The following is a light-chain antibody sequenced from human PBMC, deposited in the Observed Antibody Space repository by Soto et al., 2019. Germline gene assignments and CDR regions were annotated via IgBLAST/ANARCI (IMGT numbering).Light chain of an antibody. CDR1: HSAASA. CDR3: QQYNNWTPIT. J-gene: IGKJ5*01. CDR2: GAS. Sequence: EIMLTQSPATLSVSPEERATLSCRASHSAASAVAWYQQKPGQAPRLLIYGASTRATGIPARFSGSGSGTEFTLTISSLQSEDFAVYYCQQYNNWTPITFGQGTRLEIK. V-gene: IGKV3-15*01.